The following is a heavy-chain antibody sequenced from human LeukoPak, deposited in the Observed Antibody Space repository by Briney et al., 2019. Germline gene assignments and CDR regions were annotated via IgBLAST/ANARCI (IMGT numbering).Heavy chain of an antibody. CDR1: GFTFSSYS. J-gene: IGHJ4*02. D-gene: IGHD6-6*01. CDR3: ARGTGGYSSSSGILTYFDY. Sequence: GGSLRLSCAASGFTFSSYSMNWVRQAPGKGLEWVSSISSSSSYIYYADSVKGRFTISRDNAKNSLYLQMNSLRAEDTAVYYCARGTGGYSSSSGILTYFDYWGQGTLVTVSS. CDR2: ISSSSSYI. V-gene: IGHV3-21*01.